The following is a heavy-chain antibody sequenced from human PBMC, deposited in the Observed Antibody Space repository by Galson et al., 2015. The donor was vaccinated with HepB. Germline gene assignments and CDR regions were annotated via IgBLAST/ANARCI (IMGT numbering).Heavy chain of an antibody. D-gene: IGHD2-2*02. CDR3: ARASEGYCSSTSCYIRAFDI. V-gene: IGHV3-11*06. Sequence: SLRLSCAASGFTFSDYYMSWIRQAPGKGLEWVSYISSSSSYTNYADSVKGRFTISRDNAKNSLYLQMNSLRAEDTAVYYCARASEGYCSSTSCYIRAFDIWGQGTMVTVSS. CDR1: GFTFSDYY. CDR2: ISSSSSYT. J-gene: IGHJ3*02.